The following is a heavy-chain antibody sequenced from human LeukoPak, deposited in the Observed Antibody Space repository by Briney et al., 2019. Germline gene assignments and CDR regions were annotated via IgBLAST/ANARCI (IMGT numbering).Heavy chain of an antibody. CDR1: GGSFSGYY. J-gene: IGHJ5*02. D-gene: IGHD3-10*01. Sequence: SETLSLTCAVYGGSFSGYYWSWLRQPPGKGLEWIGEINHSGSTNYNPSLKSRVTISVDTSKNQFSLKLSSVTAADTAVYYCARHNRLLWFGELLGNWFDPWGQGTLVTVSS. CDR3: ARHNRLLWFGELLGNWFDP. V-gene: IGHV4-34*01. CDR2: INHSGST.